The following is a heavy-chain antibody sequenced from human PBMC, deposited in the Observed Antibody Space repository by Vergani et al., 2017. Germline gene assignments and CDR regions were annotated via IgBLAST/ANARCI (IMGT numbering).Heavy chain of an antibody. CDR1: GFTFGDHG. Sequence: QVQLVESGGGVIQPGRSLRLSCAASGFTFGDHGFHWVRRPPGKGLEWVTVIWYDGSKKYYADSVKGRFTISRDNSKNTVYLQMNSLRVEDTAVYYCAREATPTGTTGLGYWGQGTLVTVSS. V-gene: IGHV3-33*08. J-gene: IGHJ4*02. CDR3: AREATPTGTTGLGY. CDR2: IWYDGSKK. D-gene: IGHD1-1*01.